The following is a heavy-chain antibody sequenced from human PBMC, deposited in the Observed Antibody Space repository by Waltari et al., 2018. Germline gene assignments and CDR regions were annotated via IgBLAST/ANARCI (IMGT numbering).Heavy chain of an antibody. Sequence: EVQLVESGGGLVQPGGSLRLSCAASGFTFSSYWMHWVRQAPGKGLVWVSGYKSDGSSTGDGDSVKGRLTISRDNAKNTLYLQMNSLRAEDTAVYYCARDAAAAGSEYDYWGQGTLVTVSS. CDR2: YKSDGSST. J-gene: IGHJ4*02. CDR3: ARDAAAAGSEYDY. D-gene: IGHD6-13*01. CDR1: GFTFSSYW. V-gene: IGHV3-74*01.